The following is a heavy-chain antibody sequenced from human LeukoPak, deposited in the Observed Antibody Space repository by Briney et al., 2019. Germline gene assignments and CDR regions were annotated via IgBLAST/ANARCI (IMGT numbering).Heavy chain of an antibody. CDR2: IYSGGST. Sequence: GGSLRLSCAASGFTFSTYYMNWVRQAPGKGLEWVSVIYSGGSTYYADSVKGRFTISRDNSKNTLYLQMNSLRAEDTAVYYCARSTGYYSSFDYWGQGTLVTVSS. CDR1: GFTFSTYY. J-gene: IGHJ4*02. V-gene: IGHV3-66*01. CDR3: ARSTGYYSSFDY. D-gene: IGHD3-9*01.